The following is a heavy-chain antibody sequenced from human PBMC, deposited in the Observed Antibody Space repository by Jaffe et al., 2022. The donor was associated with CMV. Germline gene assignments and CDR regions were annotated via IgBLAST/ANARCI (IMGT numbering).Heavy chain of an antibody. V-gene: IGHV4-59*01. CDR3: ARGVGVLEWSSYYYYYGMDV. Sequence: QVQLQESGPGLVKPSETLSLTCTVSGGSISSYYWSWIRQPPGKGLEWIGYIYYSGSTNYNPSLKSRVTISVDTSKNQFSLKLSSVTAADTAVYYCARGVGVLEWSSYYYYYGMDVWGQGTTVTVSS. J-gene: IGHJ6*02. D-gene: IGHD3-3*01. CDR2: IYYSGST. CDR1: GGSISSYY.